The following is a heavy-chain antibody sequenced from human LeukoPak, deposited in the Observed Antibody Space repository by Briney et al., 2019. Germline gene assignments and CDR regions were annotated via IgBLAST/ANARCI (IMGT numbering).Heavy chain of an antibody. CDR3: ARDGWELVLNDAFDI. Sequence: GGSLRLSCTASGFTFSSYWMHWVRQAPGKGLVWVSRINSDGSVTSYADSVKGRFTISRDNAKNTLYLQMNSLRAEDTAVYYCARDGWELVLNDAFDIWGQETVVTVSS. V-gene: IGHV3-74*01. CDR1: GFTFSSYW. J-gene: IGHJ3*02. D-gene: IGHD1-26*01. CDR2: INSDGSVT.